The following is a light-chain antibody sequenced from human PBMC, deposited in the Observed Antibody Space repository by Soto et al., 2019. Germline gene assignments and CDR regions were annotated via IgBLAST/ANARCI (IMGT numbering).Light chain of an antibody. J-gene: IGKJ5*01. V-gene: IGKV3-20*01. Sequence: EIVLTQSPGTLSLSPGERATLSCWASQSISSNYLAWYQQKPGQPPRLLISGSSIRATGIPKRFSGSASGTNFTLTISSLEPEDFAVYYCQQYYDWPITFGQGTRLEIK. CDR2: GSS. CDR3: QQYYDWPIT. CDR1: QSISSNY.